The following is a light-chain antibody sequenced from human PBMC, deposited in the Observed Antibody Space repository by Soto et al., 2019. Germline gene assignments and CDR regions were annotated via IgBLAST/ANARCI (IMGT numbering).Light chain of an antibody. V-gene: IGLV2-14*03. CDR3: SSYTSSSVVI. CDR2: DVS. Sequence: QSALTQPASVSGSPGQSITISCTGSSSDVGAYNYVSWYQQHPGKAPKVMIFDVSNRPSGVSNRFSGSKSGITASLTISGRQAEDEADYYGSSYTSSSVVIFGGGSKVTVL. CDR1: SSDVGAYNY. J-gene: IGLJ2*01.